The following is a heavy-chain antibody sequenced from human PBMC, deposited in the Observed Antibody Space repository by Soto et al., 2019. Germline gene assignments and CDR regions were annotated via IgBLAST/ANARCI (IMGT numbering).Heavy chain of an antibody. D-gene: IGHD3-9*01. V-gene: IGHV1-8*01. Sequence: GASVKVSCKASGCTFTSYDINWVRQATGQRLEWMGWMNPNSGNTGYAQKFQGRVTMTRNTSISTAYMELSSLRSEDTAVYYCARGGVYEVLVRRRLVDFDLWGRGTLVTVSS. CDR1: GCTFTSYD. CDR3: ARGGVYEVLVRRRLVDFDL. J-gene: IGHJ2*01. CDR2: MNPNSGNT.